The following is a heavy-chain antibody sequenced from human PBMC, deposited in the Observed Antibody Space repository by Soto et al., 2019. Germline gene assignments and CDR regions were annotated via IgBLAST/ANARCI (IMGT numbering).Heavy chain of an antibody. CDR1: GYTFTSQN. J-gene: IGHJ4*02. CDR3: ISTLGARFDN. D-gene: IGHD1-26*01. V-gene: IGHV1-46*03. Sequence: ASVKVSCKASGYTFTSQNMHWVRQAPGQGLEWMGVINPSIGTTTYAQKFQSRVTMTSDTSTSSVYMEVSSLRSEDTAVYYCISTLGARFDNWGQGTLVTVSS. CDR2: INPSIGTT.